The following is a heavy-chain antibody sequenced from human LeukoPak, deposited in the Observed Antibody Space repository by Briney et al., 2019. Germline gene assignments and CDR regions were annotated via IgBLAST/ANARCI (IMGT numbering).Heavy chain of an antibody. D-gene: IGHD4-23*01. V-gene: IGHV1-2*02. Sequence: GASVKVSCKASGYTFTGYYMHWVRQAPGQGLEWMGWINPNSGGTNYAQKFQGRVTMTRDTSISTAYMQLSRLRSDDTAVYYCARGMTTVVTLGVYWGQGTLVTVSS. CDR3: ARGMTTVVTLGVY. CDR1: GYTFTGYY. J-gene: IGHJ4*02. CDR2: INPNSGGT.